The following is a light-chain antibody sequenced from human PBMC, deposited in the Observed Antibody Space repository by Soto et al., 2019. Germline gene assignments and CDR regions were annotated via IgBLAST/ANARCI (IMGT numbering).Light chain of an antibody. CDR1: QSISSY. CDR3: QQSYSTLST. V-gene: IGKV1-39*01. J-gene: IGKJ1*01. Sequence: IQVPSSLSASVGDRVTITCRASQSISSYLNWYQQKPGKAPKLLIYAASSLQSGVPSRFSGSGSGTDFTLTISSLQHEDFATYYCQQSYSTLSTLGQGTKVDI. CDR2: AAS.